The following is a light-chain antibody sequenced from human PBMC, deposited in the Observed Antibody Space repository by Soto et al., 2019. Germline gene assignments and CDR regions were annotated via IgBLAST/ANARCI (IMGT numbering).Light chain of an antibody. CDR3: QQANTFPLT. CDR2: TAS. Sequence: DIQMTQSPSSVSASVGDRVTITCRASQGVTRWLAWYQQKPGKAPKLLIYTASSLQSGVPSRFSGSGFGTDFTLTISSLQPEGFATYYCQQANTFPLTFGGGTKVEIK. CDR1: QGVTRW. V-gene: IGKV1-12*01. J-gene: IGKJ4*01.